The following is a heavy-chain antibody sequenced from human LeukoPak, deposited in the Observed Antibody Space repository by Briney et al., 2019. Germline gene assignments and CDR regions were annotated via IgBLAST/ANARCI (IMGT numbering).Heavy chain of an antibody. V-gene: IGHV3-21*01. D-gene: IGHD3-10*01. Sequence: GGSLRLSCAASGFTFSSSNMNWVRQAPGKGLGWVSSISSSSGYIYYADSVKGRFTISRDNAKNSLYLQLNSLSAEDTAVYYCASYGSGPGGSFDYWGQGTLVTVSS. CDR2: ISSSSGYI. CDR3: ASYGSGPGGSFDY. J-gene: IGHJ4*02. CDR1: GFTFSSSN.